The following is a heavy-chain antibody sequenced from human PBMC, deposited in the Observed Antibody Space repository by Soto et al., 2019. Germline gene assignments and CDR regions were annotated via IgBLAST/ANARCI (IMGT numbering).Heavy chain of an antibody. D-gene: IGHD2-2*01. J-gene: IGHJ4*02. Sequence: GGSLRLSCAASGFTFSTYAMTWVRQAPGKGLKWVSAISGSDDSTYYADSVKGRFTISRDNSKNTVFLQMDSLRGEDTAVYYCAKMGRLFPADSPDHWGQGPLVT. CDR1: GFTFSTYA. V-gene: IGHV3-23*01. CDR2: ISGSDDST. CDR3: AKMGRLFPADSPDH.